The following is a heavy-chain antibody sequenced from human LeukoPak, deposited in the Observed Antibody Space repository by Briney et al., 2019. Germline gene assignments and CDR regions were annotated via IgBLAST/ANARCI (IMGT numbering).Heavy chain of an antibody. D-gene: IGHD1-26*01. CDR1: GGTYSSYA. J-gene: IGHJ4*02. V-gene: IGHV1-69*13. CDR3: ARFIVGANRDY. CDR2: IIPIFGTA. Sequence: GASVKVSCKASGGTYSSYAISWVRQAPGQGLEWMGGIIPIFGTANYAQKFQGRVTITADESTSTAYVELSSLRSEDTAVYYCARFIVGANRDYWGQGTLVTVSS.